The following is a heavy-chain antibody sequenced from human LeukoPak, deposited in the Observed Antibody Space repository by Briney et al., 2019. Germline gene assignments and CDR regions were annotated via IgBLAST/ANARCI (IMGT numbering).Heavy chain of an antibody. Sequence: HPGGSLRLSCAASGFTFSSYAMSWVRQAPGKGLEWVSAISGSGGSTYYADSVKGRFTISRDNSKNTLYLQMNSLRAEDTAVYYFEKRNVRGVRAVYWGQGALAAVSP. V-gene: IGHV3-23*01. J-gene: IGHJ4*02. CDR3: EKRNVRGVRAVY. CDR2: ISGSGGST. D-gene: IGHD3-10*02. CDR1: GFTFSSYA.